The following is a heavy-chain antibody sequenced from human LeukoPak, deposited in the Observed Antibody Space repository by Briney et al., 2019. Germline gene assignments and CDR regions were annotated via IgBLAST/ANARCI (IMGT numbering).Heavy chain of an antibody. V-gene: IGHV3-9*01. CDR3: AKSASGWYRDRIDY. J-gene: IGHJ4*02. CDR1: GSTFDDYA. D-gene: IGHD6-19*01. CDR2: ISWNSGSI. Sequence: GGSLRLSCAASGSTFDDYAMHWVRQAPGKGLEWVSGISWNSGSIGYADSVKGRFTISGDNAKNSLYLQMNSLRAEDTALYYCAKSASGWYRDRIDYWGQGTLVTVSS.